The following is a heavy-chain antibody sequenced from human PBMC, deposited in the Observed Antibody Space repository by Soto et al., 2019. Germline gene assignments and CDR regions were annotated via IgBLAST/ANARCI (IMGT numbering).Heavy chain of an antibody. J-gene: IGHJ6*03. V-gene: IGHV1-69*01. CDR3: ARVVILGPTAPTEYSYQMDV. D-gene: IGHD2-21*01. CDR2: IIPIVGTG. Sequence: QVQLVQSGAEVRKPGSSVTVSCKASGGTFSNYASSWVRQAPGQGLEWMGGIIPIVGTGSYAQKFQGRVKLTADEATITAYMGLSSLRFEDTGVYYCARVVILGPTAPTEYSYQMDVWGPGTTVTVSS. CDR1: GGTFSNYA.